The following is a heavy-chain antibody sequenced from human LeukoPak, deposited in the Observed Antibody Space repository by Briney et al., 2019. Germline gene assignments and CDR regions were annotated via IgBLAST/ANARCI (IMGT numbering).Heavy chain of an antibody. D-gene: IGHD3-10*01. CDR2: IWSNGVNK. Sequence: GALRLSCAASGFTYNTHGMHWIRQSPGKGLEWVAFIWSNGVNKYHANSVEGRFTISRDNSKNTLFLQMNSLRAEDTAVYYCARDPPMSGYAFDIWGQGTMVTVSS. CDR3: ARDPPMSGYAFDI. J-gene: IGHJ3*02. CDR1: GFTYNTHG. V-gene: IGHV3-33*01.